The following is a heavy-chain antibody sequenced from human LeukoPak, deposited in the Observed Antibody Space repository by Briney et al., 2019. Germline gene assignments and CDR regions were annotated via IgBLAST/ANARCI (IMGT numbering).Heavy chain of an antibody. Sequence: SETLSLTCTVSGGSISSGSYYWSWIRQPAGKGLEGIGRIYTSGCTTYNPSIKSRVTISVDTSKNQFSLKLSSVTAAATAVYYCARDRASTFFDYWGQGTLVTVSS. V-gene: IGHV4-61*02. CDR2: IYTSGCT. CDR3: ARDRASTFFDY. J-gene: IGHJ4*02. D-gene: IGHD2-2*01. CDR1: GGSISSGSYY.